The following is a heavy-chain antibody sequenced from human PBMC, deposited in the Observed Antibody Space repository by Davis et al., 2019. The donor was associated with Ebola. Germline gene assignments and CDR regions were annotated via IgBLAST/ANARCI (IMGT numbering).Heavy chain of an antibody. CDR3: ARDSTTVTPWYFDY. CDR2: ISYDGSNK. V-gene: IGHV3-33*05. Sequence: GGSLRLSCAASGFTFSNYGMHWVRQAPGKGLEWVAVISYDGSNKYYADSVKGRFTISRDNSKNTLYLQMNSLRAEDTAVYYCARDSTTVTPWYFDYWGQGTLVTVSS. D-gene: IGHD4-11*01. CDR1: GFTFSNYG. J-gene: IGHJ4*02.